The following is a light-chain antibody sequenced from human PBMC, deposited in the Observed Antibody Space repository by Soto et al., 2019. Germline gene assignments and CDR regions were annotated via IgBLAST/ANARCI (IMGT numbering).Light chain of an antibody. CDR2: DTS. J-gene: IGKJ5*01. V-gene: IGKV3-20*01. Sequence: SPATLSVSPGEGAPLSCRASQGIGDTLAWYQHKPGQTPRLLIYDTSTRATGIPDRFSGSGSGTDFTLTISRLEPEDFAVYYCQQYGSSQITSAQRARLAI. CDR1: QGIGDT. CDR3: QQYGSSQIT.